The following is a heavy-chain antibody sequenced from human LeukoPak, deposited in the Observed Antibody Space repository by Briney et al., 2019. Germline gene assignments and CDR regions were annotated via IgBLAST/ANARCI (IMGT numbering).Heavy chain of an antibody. CDR2: ISWNSGSI. CDR3: AKASLVLRYFDWLLPPDY. V-gene: IGHV3-9*01. Sequence: PGSPLRLSCAASGFTCDDYAMHWVRQAPGKGLEWVSGISWNSGSIGYADSVKGRFTISRDNAKNSLYLQMNSLRAEDTALYYCAKASLVLRYFDWLLPPDYWGQGTLVTVSS. J-gene: IGHJ4*02. D-gene: IGHD3-9*01. CDR1: GFTCDDYA.